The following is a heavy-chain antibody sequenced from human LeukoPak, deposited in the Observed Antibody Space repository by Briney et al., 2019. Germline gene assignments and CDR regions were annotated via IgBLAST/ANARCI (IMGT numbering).Heavy chain of an antibody. J-gene: IGHJ4*02. D-gene: IGHD6-19*01. V-gene: IGHV3-30-3*01. CDR3: ARDSPAVYSSGFRGHFDY. CDR1: GFTFSSYA. CDR2: TSYDGSNK. Sequence: GGSLRLSCAASGFTFSSYAMHWVRQAPGKGLEWVAVTSYDGSNKYYADSVKGRFTISRDNSKNTLYLQMNSLRAEDTVVYYCARDSPAVYSSGFRGHFDYWGQGTLVTVSS.